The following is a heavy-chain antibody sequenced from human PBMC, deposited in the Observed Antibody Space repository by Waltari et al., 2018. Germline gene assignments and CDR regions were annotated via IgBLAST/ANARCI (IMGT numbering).Heavy chain of an antibody. CDR2: IYTSGST. D-gene: IGHD3-10*01. J-gene: IGHJ4*02. V-gene: IGHV4-61*02. CDR1: GGSISSGSYY. Sequence: QVQLQESGPGLVKPSQTLSLTCTVSGGSISSGSYYWSWIRQPAGKGLEWIGRIYTSGSTNYHPSLKSRVTISVDTSKNQFSLKLSSVTAADTAVYYCARARAHYYGSGNIFDYWGQGTLVTVSS. CDR3: ARARAHYYGSGNIFDY.